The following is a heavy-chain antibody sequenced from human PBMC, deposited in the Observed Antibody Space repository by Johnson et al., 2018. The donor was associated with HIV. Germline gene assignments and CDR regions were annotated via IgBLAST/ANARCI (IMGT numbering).Heavy chain of an antibody. J-gene: IGHJ3*02. V-gene: IGHV3-66*01. CDR3: ARGCRDGYPCDAFDI. CDR2: LTSGGDT. D-gene: IGHD5-24*01. CDR1: GFTVSSNY. Sequence: VQLVESGGGLVQPGGSLRLSCAASGFTVSSNYMNWVRQAPGKGLEWVSVLTSGGDTWYADSVTGRFIISRDNSKNTLYLQMNSLRAEDTAVYYCARGCRDGYPCDAFDIWGQGTMVTVSS.